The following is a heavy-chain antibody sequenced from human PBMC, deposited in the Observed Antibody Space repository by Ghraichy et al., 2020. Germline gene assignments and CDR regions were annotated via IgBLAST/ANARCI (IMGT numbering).Heavy chain of an antibody. D-gene: IGHD3-3*01. CDR2: ISYDGSKK. CDR3: ARPLGGIDHYYFDH. Sequence: LSLTCAASGFTFDSYDMHWVRQAPGKGLEWLTLISYDGSKKYYSDSVRGRFTISRDNSQNTLFLLLNSLRAEDTAVYYCARPLGGIDHYYFDHWGQGTLVTVSS. CDR1: GFTFDSYD. V-gene: IGHV3-30*03. J-gene: IGHJ4*02.